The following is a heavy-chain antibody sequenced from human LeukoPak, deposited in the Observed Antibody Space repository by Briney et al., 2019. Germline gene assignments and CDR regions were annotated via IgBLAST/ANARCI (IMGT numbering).Heavy chain of an antibody. Sequence: GASVKVSCKASGYTFTGYYMHWVRQAPGQGLEWMGWINPNSGGTNYAQKFQGRVTMTRDTSISTAYMELSRLRSDDTAVYYCARDGGWDFWSGAKGPCFDYWGQGTLVTVSS. CDR1: GYTFTGYY. V-gene: IGHV1-2*02. CDR3: ARDGGWDFWSGAKGPCFDY. J-gene: IGHJ4*02. D-gene: IGHD3-3*01. CDR2: INPNSGGT.